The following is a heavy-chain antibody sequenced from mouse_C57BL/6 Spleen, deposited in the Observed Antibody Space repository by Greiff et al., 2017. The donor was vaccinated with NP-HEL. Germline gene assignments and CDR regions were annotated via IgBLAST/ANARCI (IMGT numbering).Heavy chain of an antibody. D-gene: IGHD1-1*01. V-gene: IGHV1-67*01. J-gene: IGHJ4*01. CDR2: ISTYYGDA. CDR1: GYTFPDYA. Sequence: QFHLPPSVPELVRPGVSVPISCKGSGYTFPDYALPLVPHSPSPILEWIGVISTYYGDASYNQKFKDKATMTVDKSSSTAYMELARLTSEDSAVYYCARGVLRAMDYWGQGTSVTVSS. CDR3: ARGVLRAMDY.